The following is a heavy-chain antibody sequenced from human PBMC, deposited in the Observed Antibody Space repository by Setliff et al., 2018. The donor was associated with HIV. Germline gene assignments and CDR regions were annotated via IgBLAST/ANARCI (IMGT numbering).Heavy chain of an antibody. Sequence: SETLSLTCTVSGGSISTSYWNWIRQPPGKGLEWIGSIYYSGSTYYNPSLKSRVTISVDTSKNQFSLKLSSVTAADTAVYYCASYRKAERWLQLGGNFDYWGQGTLVTVSS. V-gene: IGHV4-59*05. J-gene: IGHJ4*02. CDR3: ASYRKAERWLQLGGNFDY. CDR1: GGSISTSY. D-gene: IGHD5-12*01. CDR2: IYYSGST.